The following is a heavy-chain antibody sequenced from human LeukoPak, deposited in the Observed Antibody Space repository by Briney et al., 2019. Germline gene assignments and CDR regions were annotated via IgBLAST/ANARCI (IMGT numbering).Heavy chain of an antibody. J-gene: IGHJ4*02. Sequence: SETLSLTCTVSGGSISSYYWSWIRQPPGKGLEWIGYIYYSGSTNYNPSLKSRVTISVDTSKNQFSLKLSSVTAADTAVYYCARGVHYFDYWGQGTLVTVSS. CDR3: ARGVHYFDY. D-gene: IGHD1-1*01. CDR1: GGSISSYY. V-gene: IGHV4-59*08. CDR2: IYYSGST.